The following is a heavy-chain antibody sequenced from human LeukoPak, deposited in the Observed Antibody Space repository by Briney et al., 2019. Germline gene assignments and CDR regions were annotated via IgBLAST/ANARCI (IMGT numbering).Heavy chain of an antibody. CDR1: GASISGGDYS. CDR3: ARNVVSLNSNGFYYFDY. D-gene: IGHD6-19*01. V-gene: IGHV4-39*01. Sequence: PSETLSLTCSVSGASISGGDYSWAWIRQPPGKGLEWIGTIDDSGSTYYNPSLKSRLTMSVDTSKNQFSLYLNSVNAADTALYYCARNVVSLNSNGFYYFDYWGQGSLLIVSS. CDR2: IDDSGST. J-gene: IGHJ4*02.